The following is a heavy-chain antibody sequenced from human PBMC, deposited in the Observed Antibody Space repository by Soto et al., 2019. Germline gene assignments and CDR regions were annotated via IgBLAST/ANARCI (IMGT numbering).Heavy chain of an antibody. J-gene: IGHJ6*03. Sequence: SVKVSCKASGGTFSSYAISWVRQAPGQGLEWMGGIIPIFGTANYAQKFQGRVTITADESTGTAYMELSSLRSEDTAVYYCATGLGGNQYYYYMDVWGEGTTVTVSS. D-gene: IGHD3-10*01. CDR3: ATGLGGNQYYYYMDV. CDR2: IIPIFGTA. CDR1: GGTFSSYA. V-gene: IGHV1-69*13.